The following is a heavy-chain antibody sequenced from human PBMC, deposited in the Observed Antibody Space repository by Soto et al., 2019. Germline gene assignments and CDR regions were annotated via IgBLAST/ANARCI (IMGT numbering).Heavy chain of an antibody. CDR1: GFAFSSHP. J-gene: IGHJ3*02. Sequence: GGSLRLSCAASGFAFSSHPMSWVRQAPEKGLEWVAGISDGGDLTYNADSVRGRFTISRDNSKNTLYLQMNSLRAEDTAVYYCARRVIGSSRAFDIWGQGTMVTVSS. CDR3: ARRVIGSSRAFDI. V-gene: IGHV3-23*01. D-gene: IGHD3-10*01. CDR2: ISDGGDLT.